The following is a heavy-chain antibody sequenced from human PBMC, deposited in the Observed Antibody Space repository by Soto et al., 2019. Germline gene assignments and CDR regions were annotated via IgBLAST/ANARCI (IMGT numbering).Heavy chain of an antibody. CDR3: ARDHHSSGWSYYYYGMDV. CDR1: GGSISSYY. Sequence: QVQLQESGPGLVKPSETLSLTCTVSGGSISSYYWSWIRQPPGKGLEWIGYIYYSGSTNYNPSLRSRVTISVDTSKNQFSLKLSSVTAADTAVYYCARDHHSSGWSYYYYGMDVWGQGTTVTVSS. D-gene: IGHD6-19*01. J-gene: IGHJ6*02. V-gene: IGHV4-59*01. CDR2: IYYSGST.